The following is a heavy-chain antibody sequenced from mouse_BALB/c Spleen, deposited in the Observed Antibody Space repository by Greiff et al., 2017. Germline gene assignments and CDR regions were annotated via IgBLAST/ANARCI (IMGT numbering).Heavy chain of an antibody. D-gene: IGHD1-1*01. Sequence: VKLMESGPGLVEPSQCLSISCTASGFSLTGYGVNWVRQPPGKGLEWLGMIWGDGSRDYNSALNSRLSTSTDNSKSQVFLKMNSLQTDDTARYYCARGDYGSSHAFDYWGQGTTLTVSS. CDR2: IWGDGSR. CDR3: ARGDYGSSHAFDY. J-gene: IGHJ2*01. CDR1: GFSLTGYG. V-gene: IGHV2-6-7*01.